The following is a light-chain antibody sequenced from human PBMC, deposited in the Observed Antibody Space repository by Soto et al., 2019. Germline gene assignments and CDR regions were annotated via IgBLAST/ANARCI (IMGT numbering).Light chain of an antibody. Sequence: EIVMTHSPATLSVSPCERATLSFSASQSVSSNLAWYQQKPGQAPRLLIYGASTRATGIPARFSGSGSGTEFTLTISSLQSEDFAVYYCQQYNNWLALTFGGGTKVDI. CDR3: QQYNNWLALT. J-gene: IGKJ4*01. V-gene: IGKV3D-15*01. CDR2: GAS. CDR1: QSVSSN.